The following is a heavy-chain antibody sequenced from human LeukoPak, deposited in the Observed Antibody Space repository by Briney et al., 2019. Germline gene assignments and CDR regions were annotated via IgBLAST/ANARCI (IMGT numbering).Heavy chain of an antibody. CDR1: GYSISSGYY. J-gene: IGHJ4*02. V-gene: IGHV4-38-2*02. CDR3: ARVNNFNPFDY. Sequence: SETLSLTCTVSGYSISSGYYWGWIRQPPGKGLEWIGSIYHSGSTYYNPSLKSRVTISVDTSKNQFSLKLSSVTAADTAVYYCARVNNFNPFDYWGQGTLVTVSS. D-gene: IGHD1-1*01. CDR2: IYHSGST.